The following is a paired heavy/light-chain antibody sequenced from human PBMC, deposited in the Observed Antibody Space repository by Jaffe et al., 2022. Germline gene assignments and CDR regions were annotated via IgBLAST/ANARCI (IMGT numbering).Light chain of an antibody. CDR1: SSDVGNYNL. V-gene: IGLV2-23*02. CDR3: CSYAGSLYV. J-gene: IGLJ1*01. Sequence: QSALTQPASVSGSPGQSITLSCTGTSSDVGNYNLVSWYQQHPGKAPKLMIYEVSKRPSGVSNRFSGSKSGNTASLTISGLQAEDEADYYCCSYAGSLYVFGGGTKVTVL. CDR2: EVS.
Heavy chain of an antibody. CDR3: VTPTGVPS. D-gene: IGHD7-27*01. Sequence: EVLLVQSGAELKNPGESLKISCQGSGYNFATKWVGWVRQMPGRGLEWMGIIHPADSDTRYSPSFQGQVTISADKSVTTAYLQWTSLEASDTAMYYCVTPTGVPSWGQGTLVTVSS. CDR2: IHPADSDT. J-gene: IGHJ5*02. V-gene: IGHV5-51*03. CDR1: GYNFATKW.